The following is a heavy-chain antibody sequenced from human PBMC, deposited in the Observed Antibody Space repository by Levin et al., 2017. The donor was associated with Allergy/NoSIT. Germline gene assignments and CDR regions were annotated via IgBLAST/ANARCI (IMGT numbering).Heavy chain of an antibody. CDR3: AGLVVTKFC. CDR1: GFTFSSYG. V-gene: IGHV3-30*03. D-gene: IGHD2-21*02. J-gene: IGHJ4*02. CDR2: ISYDGSNK. Sequence: GGSLRLSCAASGFTFSSYGMHWVRQAPGKGLEWVAVISYDGSNKYYADSVKGRFTISRDNSKNTLYLQMNSLRAEDTAVYYCAGLVVTKFCWGQGTLVTVAS.